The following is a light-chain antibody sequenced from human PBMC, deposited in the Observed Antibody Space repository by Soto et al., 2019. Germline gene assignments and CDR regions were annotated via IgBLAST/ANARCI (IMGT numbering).Light chain of an antibody. CDR2: KDT. Sequence: SYELTQPPSVAVSPGQTARITCSGDILPKQYVYWYQQKPGQAPVLVIYKDTERPSGIPGRFSGSSSGTIVTLTISGVQAEDEADYYCQSLDSSANVVFGGGTKLTVL. J-gene: IGLJ2*01. CDR1: ILPKQY. V-gene: IGLV3-25*03. CDR3: QSLDSSANVV.